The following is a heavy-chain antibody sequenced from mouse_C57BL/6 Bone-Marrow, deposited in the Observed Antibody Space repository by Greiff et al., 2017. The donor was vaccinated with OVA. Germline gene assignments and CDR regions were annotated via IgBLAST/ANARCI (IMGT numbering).Heavy chain of an antibody. D-gene: IGHD2-5*01. CDR1: GFSLTSYA. CDR2: IWTGGGT. CDR3: ARNVYSNYDYLDY. V-gene: IGHV2-9-1*01. J-gene: IGHJ2*01. Sequence: QVQLKESGPGLVAPSQSLSITCTVSGFSLTSYAISWVRQPPGKGLEWLGVIWTGGGTNYNSALKSRLSIRKDNSKSQVFFRRNSLQTDDTARYDSARNVYSNYDYLDYWGQGTTLTVSS.